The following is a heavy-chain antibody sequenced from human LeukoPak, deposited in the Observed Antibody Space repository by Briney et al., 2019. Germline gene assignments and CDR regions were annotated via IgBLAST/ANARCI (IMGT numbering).Heavy chain of an antibody. V-gene: IGHV1-46*01. J-gene: IGHJ4*02. CDR1: GYTFTSNY. CDR3: ARYLGVATNGIDY. D-gene: IGHD5-24*01. CDR2: ISPSGGST. Sequence: ASVKVSCKAFGYTFTSNYMHWVRQAPGQGPEWMGVISPSGGSTTYAQKFQGRVTLTRDMSTSTDYLELSSLRSEDTAVYYCARYLGVATNGIDYWGQGTLVTVSS.